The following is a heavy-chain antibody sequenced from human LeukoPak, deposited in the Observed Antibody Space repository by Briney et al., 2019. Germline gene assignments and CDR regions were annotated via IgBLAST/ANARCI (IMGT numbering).Heavy chain of an antibody. CDR3: ARSQKGNRPGIAAAETDY. CDR2: MSFDGSSE. J-gene: IGHJ4*02. CDR1: GFTFSSYG. D-gene: IGHD6-13*01. Sequence: GGSLRLSCAASGFTFSSYGMHWVRQAPGKGLEWVAVMSFDGSSEYYADSVQGRFTVARDNSKNTIYLQMNSLRAEDTAVYYCARSQKGNRPGIAAAETDYWGQGTLVTVSS. V-gene: IGHV3-30*03.